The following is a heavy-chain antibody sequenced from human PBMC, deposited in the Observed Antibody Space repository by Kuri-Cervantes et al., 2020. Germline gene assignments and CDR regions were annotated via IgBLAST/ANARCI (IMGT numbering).Heavy chain of an antibody. Sequence: GSLRLSCAVYGGSFSGYYWSWIRQPPGKGLEWIGYIYHSGSTYYNPSVKSRVSMSADTSNNQFSLRLTSVTASDTAIYYCARLLLPAVKGAFDMWGQGTLVTVSS. J-gene: IGHJ3*02. CDR2: IYHSGST. CDR1: GGSFSGYY. CDR3: ARLLLPAVKGAFDM. V-gene: IGHV4-34*01. D-gene: IGHD3-22*01.